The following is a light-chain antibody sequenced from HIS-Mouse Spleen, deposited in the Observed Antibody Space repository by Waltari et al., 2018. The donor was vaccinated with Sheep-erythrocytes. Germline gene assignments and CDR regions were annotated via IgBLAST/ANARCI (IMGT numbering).Light chain of an antibody. J-gene: IGKJ4*01. CDR3: QQSYSTPPLT. V-gene: IGKV1-39*01. Sequence: DIQMTQSPSSLSASVGDRVTITCRASQSISSYLNWYQQNPGKAPKLLIYAASSLQSGVPARFSGSGSGTEFTLTISSLQPEDFATYYCQQSYSTPPLTFGGGTKVEIK. CDR1: QSISSY. CDR2: AAS.